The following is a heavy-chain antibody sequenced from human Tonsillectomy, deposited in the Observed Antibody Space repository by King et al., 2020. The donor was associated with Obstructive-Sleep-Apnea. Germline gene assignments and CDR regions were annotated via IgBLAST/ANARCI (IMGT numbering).Heavy chain of an antibody. Sequence: VQLVESGGGLVQPGGSLRLSCTDSGFTLSNYGMSWVRQAPGKGLEWVSGISAGGSSYYADSVKGRFTISRDNSKNTLYLQMDSLRDEDTAVYYCAKAIIRGVMISCFDYWGQGALVTVSS. V-gene: IGHV3-23*04. D-gene: IGHD3-10*01. J-gene: IGHJ4*02. CDR3: AKAIIRGVMISCFDY. CDR2: ISAGGSS. CDR1: GFTLSNYG.